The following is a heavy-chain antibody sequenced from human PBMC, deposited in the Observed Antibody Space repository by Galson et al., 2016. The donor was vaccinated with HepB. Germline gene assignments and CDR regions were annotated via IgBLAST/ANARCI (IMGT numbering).Heavy chain of an antibody. CDR1: GGTFINYA. Sequence: SVKVSCKASGGTFINYAISWVRQTPGQGLEWMGGIIHLFGTTTYIQKSQGRLTITADKSTSTAYMELSSLRSEDTAVYYCATLNDGYNVSSFNYWGQGTMVTVAS. CDR3: ATLNDGYNVSSFNY. D-gene: IGHD5-24*01. V-gene: IGHV1-69*06. J-gene: IGHJ4*02. CDR2: IIHLFGTT.